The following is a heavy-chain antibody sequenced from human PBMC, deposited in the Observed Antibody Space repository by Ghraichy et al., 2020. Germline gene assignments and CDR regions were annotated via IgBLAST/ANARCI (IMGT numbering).Heavy chain of an antibody. J-gene: IGHJ4*02. CDR2: IISGGSYT. CDR3: AREIAPSGIRKRAFDL. V-gene: IGHV3-11*06. D-gene: IGHD5-12*01. CDR1: GFTFSDYY. Sequence: GGSLRLSCAASGFTFSDYYMTWIRQAPGKGLGWVSYIISGGSYTNYADSVKGRFTISRDDAKNSLYLQMNSLRDEDTAVYFCAREIAPSGIRKRAFDLWGQGTLLTVSS.